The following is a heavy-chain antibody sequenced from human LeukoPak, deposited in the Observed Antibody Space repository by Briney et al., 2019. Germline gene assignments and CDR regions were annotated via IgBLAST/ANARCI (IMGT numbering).Heavy chain of an antibody. D-gene: IGHD3-3*01. CDR1: GFTFNDHA. V-gene: IGHV3-9*01. CDR3: ARGHGAFGYYSINV. Sequence: GGSLRLSCAASGFTFNDHAMHWVRQVQGKGLEWVSGIIWNGGSKAYADSVKGRFTISRDNAKNSLYLQMSSLTTEDTAFYYCARGHGAFGYYSINVWGKGTTVTVSS. CDR2: IIWNGGSK. J-gene: IGHJ6*03.